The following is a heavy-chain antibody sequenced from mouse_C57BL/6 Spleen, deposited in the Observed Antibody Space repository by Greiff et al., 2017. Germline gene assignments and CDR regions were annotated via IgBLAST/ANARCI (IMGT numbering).Heavy chain of an antibody. D-gene: IGHD2-4*01. CDR3: TTGYSDYDEGAY. CDR1: GFNIKDYY. J-gene: IGHJ3*01. V-gene: IGHV14-1*01. Sequence: EVQLQQSGAELVRPGASVKLSCTASGFNIKDYYMHWVKQRPEQGLEWIGRIDPEDGDTEYAPKFQGKATMNADTSSKTAYLQLSSLTSEDTAVYYCTTGYSDYDEGAYWGQGTRVTVSA. CDR2: IDPEDGDT.